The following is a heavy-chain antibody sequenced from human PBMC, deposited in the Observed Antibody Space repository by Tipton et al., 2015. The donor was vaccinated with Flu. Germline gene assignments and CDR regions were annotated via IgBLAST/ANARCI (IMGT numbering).Heavy chain of an antibody. Sequence: LRLSCTVSGDSITSSSFYWGWIRQPPGKCLEWIGSVSHSGSTPYNPSLKSRIVMSMDTSKSQFSLTLRSVTAADTAVYYCARDRYDILTGSFSWFDPWGQGTLVTVSS. D-gene: IGHD3-9*01. V-gene: IGHV4-39*07. J-gene: IGHJ5*02. CDR3: ARDRYDILTGSFSWFDP. CDR2: VSHSGST. CDR1: GDSITSSSFY.